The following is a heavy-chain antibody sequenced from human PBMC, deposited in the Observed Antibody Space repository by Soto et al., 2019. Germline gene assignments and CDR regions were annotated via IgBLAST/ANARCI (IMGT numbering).Heavy chain of an antibody. Sequence: TLSLTCTVSGGSISSGGYYWSRIRQHPGKGLEWIGYIYYSGSTYYNPSLKSRVTISVDTSKNQFSLKLSSVTAADTAVYYCATLSAFLNGRFDPWGQGTLVTV. V-gene: IGHV4-31*03. CDR2: IYYSGST. D-gene: IGHD1-1*01. CDR1: GGSISSGGYY. J-gene: IGHJ5*02. CDR3: ATLSAFLNGRFDP.